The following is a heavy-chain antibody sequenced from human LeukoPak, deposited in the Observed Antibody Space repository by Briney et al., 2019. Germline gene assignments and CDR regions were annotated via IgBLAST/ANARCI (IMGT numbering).Heavy chain of an antibody. CDR1: GGSISSYY. J-gene: IGHJ6*04. Sequence: KPSETLSLTCTVSGGSISSYYWSWIRQPAGKGLEWIGRIYNSGITDYNPSLKSRVTMSVDTSKNQFSLKLSSVTAADTAVYYCARVEMGSEVSCCFADVWGKGTTVTVSS. V-gene: IGHV4-4*07. CDR3: ARVEMGSEVSCCFADV. D-gene: IGHD2-2*01. CDR2: IYNSGIT.